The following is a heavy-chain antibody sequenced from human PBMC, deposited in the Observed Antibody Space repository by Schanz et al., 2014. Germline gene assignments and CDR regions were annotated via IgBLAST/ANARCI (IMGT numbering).Heavy chain of an antibody. D-gene: IGHD1-20*01. CDR1: GFSFSDYG. J-gene: IGHJ3*02. CDR3: TTFNNRDALYI. CDR2: RIHYGSEK. Sequence: VQLVSSFLGVVQPGRSLRLSCAGSGFSFSDYGMHWVRQSPGRGLEWVDNRIHYGSEKFYVDSVKTSFTISRHNAKNSFYLQMNTLRTDDTALYYCTTFNNRDALYIWGQGTMVSVSS. V-gene: IGHV3-7*03.